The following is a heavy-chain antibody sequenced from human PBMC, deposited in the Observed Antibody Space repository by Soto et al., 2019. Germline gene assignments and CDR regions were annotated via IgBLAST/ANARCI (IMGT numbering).Heavy chain of an antibody. CDR3: ARPRSMSSSGFDI. D-gene: IGHD1-26*01. J-gene: IGHJ3*02. Sequence: EVQLVESGGGLVQPGGCLRLSCAASGYTFSRHWIHWVRQAPGQGPVGVSRISPDGSVTDYADFVEGRFTISRDNAKNTLYLQMSSLRAEDTAVYYCARPRSMSSSGFDIWGQGTMVIVSS. CDR1: GYTFSRHW. V-gene: IGHV3-74*01. CDR2: ISPDGSVT.